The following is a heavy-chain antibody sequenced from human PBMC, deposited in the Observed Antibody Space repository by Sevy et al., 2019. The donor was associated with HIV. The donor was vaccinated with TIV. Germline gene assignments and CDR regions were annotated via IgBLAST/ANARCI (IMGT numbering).Heavy chain of an antibody. V-gene: IGHV3-7*01. CDR3: GYAMEV. Sequence: GGSLRLSCTASGFTFSNYWMHWVRQAPGKGLEWVANIKQDGGEKYYVDSVRGRFTISRDNAKNSLYLQMNSLRAEDTAVYYCGYAMEVWGQGTTVTVSS. J-gene: IGHJ6*02. CDR1: GFTFSNYW. CDR2: IKQDGGEK.